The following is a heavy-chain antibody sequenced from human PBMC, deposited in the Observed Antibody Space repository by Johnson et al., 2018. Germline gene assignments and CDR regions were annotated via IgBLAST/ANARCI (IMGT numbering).Heavy chain of an antibody. D-gene: IGHD3-22*01. CDR1: GFTFSDYN. CDR3: ARSTMVVVGGVEYFHP. V-gene: IGHV3-48*01. J-gene: IGHJ1*01. Sequence: EVQLVESGGGMVQPGGSLRLSCAASGFTFSDYNMNWVLQAPGKGLEWVAYISSRSSNIYYADSWKGRFTISMDNAKNSRYRQMNSLRAEDTAVYYCARSTMVVVGGVEYFHPWGQGTLVTVSS. CDR2: ISSRSSNI.